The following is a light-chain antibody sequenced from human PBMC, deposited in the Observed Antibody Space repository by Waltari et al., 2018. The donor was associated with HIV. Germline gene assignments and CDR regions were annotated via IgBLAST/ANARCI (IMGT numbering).Light chain of an antibody. CDR2: DTS. CDR1: QSIKGQPVDSK. J-gene: IGKJ2*01. CDR3: QQYQEWPYT. V-gene: IGKV3D-15*01. Sequence: IRMTPSPASLYVSPGETVTLTCRSSQSIKGQPVDSKLAWTQKKVGQAPRLLIYDTSIRATGIPARFSGSGSGTEFTLTISGLQSDDFAVYYCQQYQEWPYTFGQGTKLEVK.